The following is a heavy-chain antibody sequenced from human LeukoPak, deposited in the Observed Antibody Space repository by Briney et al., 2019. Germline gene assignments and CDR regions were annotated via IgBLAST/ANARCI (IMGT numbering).Heavy chain of an antibody. CDR1: GFTFSSYS. Sequence: GGSLRLSCAASGFTFSSYSMNWVRQAPGKGLEWVSYISSDSNTIYYADSVKGRFTISRDNAKNSLYLQMNSLRAEDTAVYYCAKDGGSSSWLFDYWGQGTLVTVSS. D-gene: IGHD6-13*01. J-gene: IGHJ4*02. CDR3: AKDGGSSSWLFDY. CDR2: ISSDSNTI. V-gene: IGHV3-48*01.